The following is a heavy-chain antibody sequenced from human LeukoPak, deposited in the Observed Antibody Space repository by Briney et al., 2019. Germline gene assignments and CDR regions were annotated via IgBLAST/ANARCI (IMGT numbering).Heavy chain of an antibody. CDR1: GGSVTRGAYS. CDR2: IYTSGDT. D-gene: IGHD5-24*01. V-gene: IGHV4-61*02. Sequence: SETLSLTCTVSGGSVTRGAYSWTWIRQPVGKGLEWIGRIYTSGDTKYNPSLKSRVTISVGASNNQFSLKLTSVTAADTAVYYCARKLLEMTTTTGGRGTLVTVSS. J-gene: IGHJ4*02. CDR3: ARKLLEMTTTT.